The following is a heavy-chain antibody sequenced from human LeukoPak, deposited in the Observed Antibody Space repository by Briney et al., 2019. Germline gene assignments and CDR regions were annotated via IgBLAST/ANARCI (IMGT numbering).Heavy chain of an antibody. CDR1: GFTFDDYA. Sequence: GGSLRLSCAASGFTFDDYAMHWVRQAPGKGLEWVSGISWNSGRIGYADSVKGRFTISRDNAKNSLYLQMNSLRVEDMALYYCAKDFYRLGEFDAFDNWGQGTMVTVSS. V-gene: IGHV3-9*03. CDR2: ISWNSGRI. J-gene: IGHJ3*02. CDR3: AKDFYRLGEFDAFDN. D-gene: IGHD3-16*01.